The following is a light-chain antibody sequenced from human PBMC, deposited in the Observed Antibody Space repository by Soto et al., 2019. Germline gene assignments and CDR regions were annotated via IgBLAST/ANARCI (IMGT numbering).Light chain of an antibody. V-gene: IGLV1-51*01. CDR3: GTWDSSLSSVV. CDR1: SSNIENNY. Sequence: QSVLTQPPSVSAAPGQKVTISCSGSSSNIENNYVSWYQQLPGTAPKLLIYDTHKRPSRIPDRFSGSRSGTSATLGITGLQTGEEADYYCGTWDSSLSSVVFGGGTKLTVL. CDR2: DTH. J-gene: IGLJ2*01.